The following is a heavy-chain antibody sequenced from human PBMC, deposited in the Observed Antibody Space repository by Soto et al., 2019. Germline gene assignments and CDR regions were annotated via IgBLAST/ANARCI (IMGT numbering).Heavy chain of an antibody. CDR1: GGSISSSSYY. Sequence: SSETLSLTCTVSGGSISSSSYYWGWIRQPPGKGLEWIGSIYYSGSTYYNPSLKSRVSVSVDTSKNQFSLKLGGVSAADTAVYYCASSQKGYNWDYFDHWGQRDLVTV. V-gene: IGHV4-39*01. J-gene: IGHJ4*02. CDR3: ASSQKGYNWDYFDH. D-gene: IGHD1-20*01. CDR2: IYYSGST.